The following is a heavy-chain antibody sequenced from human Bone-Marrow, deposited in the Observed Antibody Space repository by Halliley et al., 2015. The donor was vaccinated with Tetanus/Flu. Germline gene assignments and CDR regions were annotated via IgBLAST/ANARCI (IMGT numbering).Heavy chain of an antibody. Sequence: SLRLSCAASGFSVSTNYMSWVRRAPGKGLEWVSLLYTGGTTKYADSVKGRFAVSTDNSRNTLFLQMHSLRAEDTAMYYCARLLEAPKGGFGDFRYFDYWGQGTLVTVSS. CDR3: ARLLEAPKGGFGDFRYFDY. J-gene: IGHJ4*02. CDR2: LYTGGTT. CDR1: GFSVSTNY. D-gene: IGHD3-10*01. V-gene: IGHV3-53*01.